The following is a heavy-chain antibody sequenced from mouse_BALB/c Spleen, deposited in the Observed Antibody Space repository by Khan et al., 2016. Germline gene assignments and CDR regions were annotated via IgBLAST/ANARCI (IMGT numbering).Heavy chain of an antibody. CDR2: INPDSSTI. V-gene: IGHV4-1*02. CDR3: TRRYYYGTRDY. Sequence: EVELLESGGGLVQPGGSLKLSCAASGFDFSRYWMSWVRQAPGKGLEWIGEINPDSSTINYTPSLKDKFIISRDNAKNTLYLQMSKVRSEDTALXYCTRRYYYGTRDYWGQGTTLSVSS. D-gene: IGHD1-1*01. CDR1: GFDFSRYW. J-gene: IGHJ2*01.